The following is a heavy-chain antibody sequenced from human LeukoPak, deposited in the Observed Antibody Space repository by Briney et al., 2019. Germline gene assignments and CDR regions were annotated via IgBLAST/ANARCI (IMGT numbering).Heavy chain of an antibody. CDR1: GFTFSSYS. V-gene: IGHV3-21*01. CDR2: ISSSSYI. Sequence: GGSLRLSCAASGFTFSSYSMNWVRQAPGKGLEWVSSISSSSYIYYADSVKGRFTISRDNAKNSLYLQMNSLRAEDTAVYYCARDTEYADDAFDIWGQGTMVTVSS. J-gene: IGHJ3*02. CDR3: ARDTEYADDAFDI. D-gene: IGHD2-2*01.